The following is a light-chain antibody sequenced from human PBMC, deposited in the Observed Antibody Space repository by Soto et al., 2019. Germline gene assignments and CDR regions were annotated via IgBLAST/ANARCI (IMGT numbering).Light chain of an antibody. CDR1: QSLASNY. CDR2: TAS. V-gene: IGKV3-20*01. CDR3: QQHNSYPPT. Sequence: EIVLTQSPGTLSLSPGERATLSCRASQSLASNYLAWYQQKPGQAPRLLIYTASTRATGIPDRFSGSGSGTDFTLTISRLEPEDFAVYYCQQHNSYPPTFGGGTKVEIK. J-gene: IGKJ4*01.